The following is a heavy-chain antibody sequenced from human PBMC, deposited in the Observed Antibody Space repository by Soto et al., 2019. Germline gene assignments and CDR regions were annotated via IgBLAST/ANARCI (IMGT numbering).Heavy chain of an antibody. Sequence: GGSLRLSCAASGFTFSSYSMNWVRQAPGKGLEWVSSISSSSSCIYYADSVKGRFTISRDNAKNSLYLQMNSLRAEDTAVYYSARALPKRITMVGGVGTSYAFDIWGQGTMVTVSS. D-gene: IGHD3-10*01. CDR3: ARALPKRITMVGGVGTSYAFDI. CDR2: ISSSSSCI. V-gene: IGHV3-21*01. J-gene: IGHJ3*02. CDR1: GFTFSSYS.